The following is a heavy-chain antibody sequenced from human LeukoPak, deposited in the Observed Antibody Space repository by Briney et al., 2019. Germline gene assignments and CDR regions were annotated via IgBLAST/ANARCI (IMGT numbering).Heavy chain of an antibody. Sequence: GESLKISCKGSGYSFTSYWIGWVRQMPGKGLEWMGIIYPGDSDTRYSPSFQGQVTIPADKSTSTAYLQWSSLKASDTAMYYCARHTLYDSSGYYYVGQPDYYYYMDVWGKGTTVTVPS. CDR2: IYPGDSDT. J-gene: IGHJ6*03. V-gene: IGHV5-51*01. CDR1: GYSFTSYW. CDR3: ARHTLYDSSGYYYVGQPDYYYYMDV. D-gene: IGHD3-22*01.